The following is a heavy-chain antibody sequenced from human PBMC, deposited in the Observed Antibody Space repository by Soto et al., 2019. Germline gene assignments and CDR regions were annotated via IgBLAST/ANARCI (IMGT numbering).Heavy chain of an antibody. V-gene: IGHV3-21*01. CDR2: ISSSSSYI. Sequence: EVQLVESGGGLVKPGGSLRLSCAASGFTFSSYSMNWVRQAPGKGLEWVSSISSSSSYIYYADSVKGRFTISRDNAKNSRYLQMNSLRAEDTAVYYCARGSGYSYYYGMDVWGQGTTVTVSS. D-gene: IGHD3-22*01. CDR1: GFTFSSYS. J-gene: IGHJ6*02. CDR3: ARGSGYSYYYGMDV.